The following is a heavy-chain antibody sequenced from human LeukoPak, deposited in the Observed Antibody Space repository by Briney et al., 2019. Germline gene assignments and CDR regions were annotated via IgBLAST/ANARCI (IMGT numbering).Heavy chain of an antibody. Sequence: GGSLRLSCVVSGFRFSDYCMSWIRQTPGKGLELISYISGSGDAIYYTDSVKGRFTISRDNAKNSLYLQLDNLSAEDTAFYYCASLYDSTGFCFDYWGQGALVTVS. CDR1: GFRFSDYC. CDR2: ISGSGDAI. CDR3: ASLYDSTGFCFDY. J-gene: IGHJ4*02. D-gene: IGHD3-22*01. V-gene: IGHV3-11*01.